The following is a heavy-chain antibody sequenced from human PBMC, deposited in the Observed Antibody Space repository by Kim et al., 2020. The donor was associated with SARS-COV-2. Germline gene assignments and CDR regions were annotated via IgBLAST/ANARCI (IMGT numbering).Heavy chain of an antibody. V-gene: IGHV1-8*01. D-gene: IGHD3-3*01. CDR1: GYTFTSYD. CDR3: ARGPVLRFLEWLQLDAYYYGMDV. J-gene: IGHJ6*02. CDR2: MNPNSGNT. Sequence: ASVKVSCKASGYTFTSYDINWVRQATGQGLEWMGWMNPNSGNTGYAQKFQGRVTMTRNTSISTAYMELSSLRSEDTAVYYCARGPVLRFLEWLQLDAYYYGMDVWGQGTTVTVSS.